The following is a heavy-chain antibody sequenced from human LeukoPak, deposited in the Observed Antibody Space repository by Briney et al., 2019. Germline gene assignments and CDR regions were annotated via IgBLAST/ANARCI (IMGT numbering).Heavy chain of an antibody. CDR1: GFTLSSYA. CDR2: ISGSGGST. V-gene: IGHV3-23*01. J-gene: IGHJ4*02. D-gene: IGHD5-18*01. CDR3: TKDRLTGYSFGYSYFDY. Sequence: PGGSLRLSCAASGFTLSSYAMTWVRQAPGKGLEWVSTISGSGGSTYYADSVKGRFTISRDNSKNTLYLQMNSLRAEDTAVYYCTKDRLTGYSFGYSYFDYWGQGTLVTVSS.